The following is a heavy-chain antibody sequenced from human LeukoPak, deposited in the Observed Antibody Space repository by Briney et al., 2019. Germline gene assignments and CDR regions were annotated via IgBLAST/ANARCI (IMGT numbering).Heavy chain of an antibody. V-gene: IGHV3-11*04. CDR3: AREGDSSGYSY. D-gene: IGHD3-22*01. CDR2: ISSSGSSI. Sequence: GGSLRLSCAASGFTFSDEYMSWIRQAPGKGLEWVSYISSSGSSIFYADSVKGRFTLSRDNAKNSLYLQMNSLRAEDTAVYYCAREGDSSGYSYWGQGTLVTVSS. J-gene: IGHJ4*02. CDR1: GFTFSDEY.